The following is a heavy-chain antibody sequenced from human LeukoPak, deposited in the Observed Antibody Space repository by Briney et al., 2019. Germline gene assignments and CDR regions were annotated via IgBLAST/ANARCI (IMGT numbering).Heavy chain of an antibody. CDR1: GGSISSGDYY. CDR2: IYYSGTT. Sequence: SETLSLTCTVSGGSISSGDYYWSWIRQPPGKGLEWIGYIYYSGTTNYNPSLKSRVTISVDTSKNQFSLKLSSVTAADTAVYYCARAKAWNQYFDYWGQGTLVTVSS. J-gene: IGHJ4*02. CDR3: ARAKAWNQYFDY. D-gene: IGHD1-1*01. V-gene: IGHV4-61*08.